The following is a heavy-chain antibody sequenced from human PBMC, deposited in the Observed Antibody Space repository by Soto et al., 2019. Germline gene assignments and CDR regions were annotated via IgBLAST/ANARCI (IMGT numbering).Heavy chain of an antibody. CDR3: AREEYYYGSGAVFDY. CDR1: GGTFSSYT. V-gene: IGHV1-69*08. J-gene: IGHJ4*02. D-gene: IGHD3-10*01. Sequence: QVQLVQSGAEVKKPGSSVKVSCKASGGTFSSYTISWVRQAPGQGLEWMGRIIPILGIANYAQKFQGRVTITADKLTSTAYMELSSLRSEDTAVYYCAREEYYYGSGAVFDYWGQGTLVTVSS. CDR2: IIPILGIA.